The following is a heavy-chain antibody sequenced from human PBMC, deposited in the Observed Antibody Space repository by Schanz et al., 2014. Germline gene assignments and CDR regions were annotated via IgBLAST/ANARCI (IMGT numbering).Heavy chain of an antibody. CDR3: ARGGYSSGWYDRDIAHFDY. CDR1: GYTFTSYG. Sequence: QVHLVQSGAEVKKPGASVKVSCKASGYTFTSYGINWVRQAPGQGLEWMGWISAYNGNTIYAQKLQGRVTMTTDTSASTAYMELRSLRSDDTAVYYCARGGYSSGWYDRDIAHFDYWGQGTLVTVSS. D-gene: IGHD6-19*01. V-gene: IGHV1-18*01. CDR2: ISAYNGNT. J-gene: IGHJ4*02.